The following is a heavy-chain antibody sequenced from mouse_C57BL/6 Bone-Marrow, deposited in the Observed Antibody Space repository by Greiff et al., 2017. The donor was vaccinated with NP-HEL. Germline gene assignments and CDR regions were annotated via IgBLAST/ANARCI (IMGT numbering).Heavy chain of an antibody. J-gene: IGHJ4*01. CDR2: IWWDDDK. Sequence: QVTLKVSGPGILQPSQTLSLTCSFSGFSLSTFGMGVGWIRQPSGKGLEWLAHIWWDDDKYYNPALKSRLTISKDTSKKQVFLKIANVDTADTATYYCARIPLYYYGSSYYAMDYWGQGTSVTVSS. D-gene: IGHD1-1*01. CDR1: GFSLSTFGMG. CDR3: ARIPLYYYGSSYYAMDY. V-gene: IGHV8-8*01.